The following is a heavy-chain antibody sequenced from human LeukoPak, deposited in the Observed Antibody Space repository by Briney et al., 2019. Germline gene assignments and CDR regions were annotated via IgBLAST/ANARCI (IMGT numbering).Heavy chain of an antibody. D-gene: IGHD4-23*01. J-gene: IGHJ4*02. V-gene: IGHV1-2*02. CDR3: AGEYGGNSLKSFDY. Sequence: GASVKVSCKASGYTFTGHYMHWVRQAPGQGLEWMGWINPNSGGTNYAQKFQGRVTMTRDTSISTAYMELSRLRSDDTAVYYCAGEYGGNSLKSFDYWGQGTLVTVSS. CDR2: INPNSGGT. CDR1: GYTFTGHY.